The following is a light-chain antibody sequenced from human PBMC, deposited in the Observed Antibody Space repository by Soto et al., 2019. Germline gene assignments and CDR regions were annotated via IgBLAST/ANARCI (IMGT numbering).Light chain of an antibody. CDR1: QSLLHSDGYNY. Sequence: IVMTQSPLSLPVTPGEPASISCRSSQSLLHSDGYNYLDWYLQKPGQSPQLLIYLGSNRASGVPDRFSGSGSGTDFTLKISRVEAEDVGIYYCMQARSGWTFGQGTKVEIK. V-gene: IGKV2-28*01. CDR3: MQARSGWT. J-gene: IGKJ1*01. CDR2: LGS.